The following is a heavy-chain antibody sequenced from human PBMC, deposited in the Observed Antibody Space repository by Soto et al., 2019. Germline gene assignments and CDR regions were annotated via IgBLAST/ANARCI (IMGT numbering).Heavy chain of an antibody. Sequence: EVQLVESGGGLVKPGGSLRLSCISSGFTFRTYTMNWVRQAPGKGLEWVSGIRGFSPYTFYAESVKGPFTISRDNAKNSLYLQMNSLRAEDTAVYYCARDRGYDAHDYYYNAMDVWGQGTTVTVSS. J-gene: IGHJ6*02. CDR1: GFTFRTYT. V-gene: IGHV3-21*01. CDR2: IRGFSPYT. D-gene: IGHD2-15*01. CDR3: ARDRGYDAHDYYYNAMDV.